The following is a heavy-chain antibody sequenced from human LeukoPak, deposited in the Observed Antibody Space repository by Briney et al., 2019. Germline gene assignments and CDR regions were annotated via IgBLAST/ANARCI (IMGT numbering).Heavy chain of an antibody. V-gene: IGHV4-39*01. CDR1: GGSISSSSYY. CDR2: IYYSGST. Sequence: PSETLSLTCTVSGGSISSSSYYWGWIRQPPGKGLEWIGSIYYSGSTYYNPSLKSRVTISVDTSKNQFSLKLSSVTAADTAVYYCARLHFLEWLAHFDYWGQGTLVIVSS. J-gene: IGHJ4*02. D-gene: IGHD3-3*01. CDR3: ARLHFLEWLAHFDY.